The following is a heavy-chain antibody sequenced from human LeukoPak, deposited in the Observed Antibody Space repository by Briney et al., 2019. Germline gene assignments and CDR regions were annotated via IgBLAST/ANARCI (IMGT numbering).Heavy chain of an antibody. CDR1: GFTFSSYA. V-gene: IGHV3-23*01. CDR2: ISGSVGST. D-gene: IGHD3-10*01. CDR3: AKEPEDYYGSGSSPYYFDY. Sequence: PGGSLRLSCAASGFTFSSYAMSWVRQAPGKGLEWVSAISGSVGSTYYADSVKGRSTISRDNSKNTLYLQMNSLRAEDTAVYYCAKEPEDYYGSGSSPYYFDYWGQGTLVTVSS. J-gene: IGHJ4*02.